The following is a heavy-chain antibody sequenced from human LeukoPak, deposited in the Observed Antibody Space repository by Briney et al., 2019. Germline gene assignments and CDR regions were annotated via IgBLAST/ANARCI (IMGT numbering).Heavy chain of an antibody. Sequence: GASVKVSCKASGYTFTGYYMHWVRQAPGQGLEWLGWINPNSGGTNYAQKFQGRVTMTSDTSISTAYMELSRLRSDDTAVYYCARDQLPKGSGSYYPYYYYYGMDVWGQGTTVTVSS. J-gene: IGHJ6*02. CDR1: GYTFTGYY. CDR2: INPNSGGT. CDR3: ARDQLPKGSGSYYPYYYYYGMDV. D-gene: IGHD3-10*01. V-gene: IGHV1-2*02.